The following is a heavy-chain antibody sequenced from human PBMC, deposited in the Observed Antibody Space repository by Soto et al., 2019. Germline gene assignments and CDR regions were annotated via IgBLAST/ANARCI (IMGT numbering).Heavy chain of an antibody. CDR3: ARVGRYTSGWYLDCFDY. V-gene: IGHV4-34*01. CDR2: INYSGST. Sequence: PSETLSLTCAVYGGSFANYYWNWIRQPPGKGLEWIGEINYSGSTDYNPSLESRVTISVDTSKNQFSLNLSSVTAADTAIYYCARVGRYTSGWYLDCFDYWGQGIVVTVSS. J-gene: IGHJ4*02. CDR1: GGSFANYY. D-gene: IGHD6-19*01.